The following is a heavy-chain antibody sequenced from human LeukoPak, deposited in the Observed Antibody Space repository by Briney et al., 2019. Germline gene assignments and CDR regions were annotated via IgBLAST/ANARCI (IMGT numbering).Heavy chain of an antibody. Sequence: GESLKISCKGSGYSFTSYWIGWVRQMPGKGLEWMGIIYPADSDTRYSPSFQGQVTTSADKSISTAYLQWSSLKASDTAMYYCARHRLDIVAQQPFDPWGQGTLVTVSS. CDR3: ARHRLDIVAQQPFDP. D-gene: IGHD2-15*01. CDR1: GYSFTSYW. J-gene: IGHJ5*02. V-gene: IGHV5-51*01. CDR2: IYPADSDT.